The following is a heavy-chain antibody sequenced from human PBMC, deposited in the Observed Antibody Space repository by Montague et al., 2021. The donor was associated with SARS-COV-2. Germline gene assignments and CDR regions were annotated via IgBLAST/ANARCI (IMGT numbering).Heavy chain of an antibody. V-gene: IGHV4-59*01. J-gene: IGHJ6*02. D-gene: IGHD6-6*01. Sequence: SETLSLTCTVSGDSISTSYWAWIRQPQGKGLEWMGYVYYSGRSSSNSYLKSRVTISVDTSKDQITLNLRSVTAADAAVYVCVRAARREPDTPHLYAYKGLDLWGQGTTVTVSS. CDR3: VRAARREPDTPHLYAYKGLDL. CDR1: GDSISTSY. CDR2: VYYSGRS.